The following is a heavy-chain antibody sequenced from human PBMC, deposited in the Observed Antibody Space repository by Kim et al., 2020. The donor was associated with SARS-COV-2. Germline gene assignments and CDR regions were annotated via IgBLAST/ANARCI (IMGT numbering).Heavy chain of an antibody. V-gene: IGHV3-23*01. Sequence: GGSLRLSCAASGFTFSTYAMSWVRQAPGKGLEWVSSISGSGGGTYYADSVKGRFTISRDNSKNTLHLQMNSLRAEDTAVYYCVKTNDGSWYYFDYWGQGTLVTVSS. CDR2: ISGSGGGT. CDR3: VKTNDGSWYYFDY. J-gene: IGHJ4*02. CDR1: GFTFSTYA. D-gene: IGHD6-13*01.